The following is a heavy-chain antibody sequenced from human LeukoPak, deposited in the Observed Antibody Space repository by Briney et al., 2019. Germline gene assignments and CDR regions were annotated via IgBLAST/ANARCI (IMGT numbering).Heavy chain of an antibody. Sequence: GGSLRLSCAASEFTFSSYWLSWVRQAPGKGLEWVANIKQDGGQIYYLESVKGRFTVSRDNAKNSLYLQMNSLRAEDTAVYYCARLGARQMLEYWGQGTLVTVSS. CDR1: EFTFSSYW. CDR3: ARLGARQMLEY. J-gene: IGHJ4*02. D-gene: IGHD4-17*01. V-gene: IGHV3-7*01. CDR2: IKQDGGQI.